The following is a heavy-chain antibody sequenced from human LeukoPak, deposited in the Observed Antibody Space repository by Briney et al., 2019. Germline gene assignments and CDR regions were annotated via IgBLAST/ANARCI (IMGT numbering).Heavy chain of an antibody. J-gene: IGHJ5*02. V-gene: IGHV6-1*01. CDR3: ARDTHDSGSYWAPGNWFDP. D-gene: IGHD3-10*01. CDR2: TYYRSKWYN. CDR1: GDSVSSNSAA. Sequence: SQTLSLTCAISGDSVSSNSAAWNWIRQSPSRGLEWLGRTYYRSKWYNDYAVSVKSRVTINPDTSKNQFSLKLSSVTAADTAVYYCARDTHDSGSYWAPGNWFDPWGQGTLVTVSS.